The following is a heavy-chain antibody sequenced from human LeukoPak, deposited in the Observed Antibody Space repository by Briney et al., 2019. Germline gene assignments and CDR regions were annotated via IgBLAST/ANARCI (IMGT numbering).Heavy chain of an antibody. D-gene: IGHD6-13*01. CDR1: GFMFSHSS. CDR2: ITCDGGGT. Sequence: GRSLRLSCAASGFMFSHSSIHWVRQPPGKGLEYVSAITCDGGGTFYANSVKGRFTISRDNSKNTLYLHMTSLTTEDTAVYYCARETATGVTRSWYYDCWGQGSLVTASA. CDR3: ARETATGVTRSWYYDC. J-gene: IGHJ4*02. V-gene: IGHV3-64*01.